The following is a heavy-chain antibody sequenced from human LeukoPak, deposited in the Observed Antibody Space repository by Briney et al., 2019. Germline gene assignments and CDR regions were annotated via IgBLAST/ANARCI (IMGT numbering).Heavy chain of an antibody. Sequence: PGGSLRLSCAASEIIFSDYGMHWVRQAPGKGLEWVAGIWYDGSKEYYADSVKGRFTVSRDNSKNTVYLQMNSLRAEDTAVYYCAKDLLLSFDYWGQGTLVTVSS. CDR3: AKDLLLSFDY. J-gene: IGHJ4*02. CDR2: IWYDGSKE. CDR1: EIIFSDYG. V-gene: IGHV3-30*02. D-gene: IGHD3-10*01.